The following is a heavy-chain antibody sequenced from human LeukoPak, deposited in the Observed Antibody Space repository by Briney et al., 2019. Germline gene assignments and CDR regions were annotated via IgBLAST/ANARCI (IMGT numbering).Heavy chain of an antibody. V-gene: IGHV4-34*01. Sequence: PSETLSLTCGVFGGSFSGYYWTWLRHPPGKGLEWIGQINHRGSSPYNPSLRSRVTISVDTSKTQFSLKLTSVTAADTAVYYCARDKFCSDTGSCNIGLFDFWGQGALVTVSS. D-gene: IGHD2-15*01. CDR2: INHRGSS. J-gene: IGHJ4*02. CDR1: GGSFSGYY. CDR3: ARDKFCSDTGSCNIGLFDF.